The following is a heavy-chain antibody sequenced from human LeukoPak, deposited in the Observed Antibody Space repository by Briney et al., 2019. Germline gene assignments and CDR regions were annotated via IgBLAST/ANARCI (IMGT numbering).Heavy chain of an antibody. J-gene: IGHJ4*02. CDR3: ARDRGTTSSAGYYFDY. Sequence: GGSLRLSCAASGFTFSSYAMSWVRQAPGKGLEWVSAISGSGGSTYYADSVKGRFTISRDNSKNTLYLQMNSLRAEDTAVYYCARDRGTTSSAGYYFDYWGQGTLVTVSS. CDR2: ISGSGGST. D-gene: IGHD6-6*01. CDR1: GFTFSSYA. V-gene: IGHV3-23*01.